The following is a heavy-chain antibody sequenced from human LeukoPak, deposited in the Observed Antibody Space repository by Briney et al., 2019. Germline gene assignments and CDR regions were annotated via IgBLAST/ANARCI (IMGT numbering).Heavy chain of an antibody. J-gene: IGHJ4*02. V-gene: IGHV6-1*01. Sequence: SQTLSLTCAISGDSVSSNSAAWNWIRQSPSRGLEWLGRTYYRSKWYNDYAVSVKSRITINPDTSKNQFSLQLNSVTPEDTAVYYCARFSGRSSLESYYFDYWGQGTLVTVSS. CDR1: GDSVSSNSAA. CDR3: ARFSGRSSLESYYFDY. CDR2: TYYRSKWYN. D-gene: IGHD3-10*01.